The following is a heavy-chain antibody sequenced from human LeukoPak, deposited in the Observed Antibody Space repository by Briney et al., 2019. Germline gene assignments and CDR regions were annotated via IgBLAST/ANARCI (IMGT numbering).Heavy chain of an antibody. CDR2: IKQDGSEK. CDR1: GFIFSSYW. D-gene: IGHD2-21*02. J-gene: IGHJ4*02. CDR3: ARDLVTPVDY. V-gene: IGHV3-7*03. Sequence: GGSLRLSCAASGFIFSSYWMTWDRQAPGKGLEWVASIKQDGSEKYVDSVKGRFTISRDNAKNSLYLQMNSLRAEDTAVFYCARDLVTPVDYWGQGTLVTVSS.